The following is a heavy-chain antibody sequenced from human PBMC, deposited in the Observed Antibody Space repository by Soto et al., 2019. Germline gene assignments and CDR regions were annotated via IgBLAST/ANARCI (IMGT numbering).Heavy chain of an antibody. Sequence: PSGALSLTCPVSGGSLSRYYWGWVRQPPGEGLEWIGYIYYSGSTNYNPSLKSRVTISVDTSKNQFSLKLSSVTAADTAVYYCARVDPHCSSTSCYTAWFDPWGQGTLVTVSS. CDR1: GGSLSRYY. D-gene: IGHD2-2*02. CDR2: IYYSGST. J-gene: IGHJ5*02. CDR3: ARVDPHCSSTSCYTAWFDP. V-gene: IGHV4-59*01.